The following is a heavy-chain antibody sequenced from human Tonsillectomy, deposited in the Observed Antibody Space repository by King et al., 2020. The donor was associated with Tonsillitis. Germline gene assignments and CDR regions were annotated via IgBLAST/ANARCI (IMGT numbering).Heavy chain of an antibody. Sequence: VQLQESGPGLVKPSETLSLTCAVSGYSISSGYYWGWIRQPPGKGLEWIGSNYHSGSTYYNTSLKSRVTISVDTSKNQFSLKLSSVPAADPAVYYCARYAAAGDYFDYWGQGTLVTVSS. CDR3: ARYAAAGDYFDY. D-gene: IGHD6-13*01. CDR1: GYSISSGYY. V-gene: IGHV4-38-2*01. CDR2: NYHSGST. J-gene: IGHJ4*02.